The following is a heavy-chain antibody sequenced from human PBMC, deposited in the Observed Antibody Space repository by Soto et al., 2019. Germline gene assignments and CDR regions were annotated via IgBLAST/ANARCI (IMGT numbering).Heavy chain of an antibody. D-gene: IGHD2-2*01. CDR1: GFSLSNARMG. CDR3: ARTYYIPTSPIEAFDI. J-gene: IGHJ3*02. Sequence: QVTLKESGPVLVKPTETLTLTCTVSGFSLSNARMGVSWIRQPPGKALEWLAHIFSNDENSYSTSLKSRLTIAKDTSKSQVVLTMTNMDPVDTATYYCARTYYIPTSPIEAFDIWGQGTMVTVSS. V-gene: IGHV2-26*01. CDR2: IFSNDEN.